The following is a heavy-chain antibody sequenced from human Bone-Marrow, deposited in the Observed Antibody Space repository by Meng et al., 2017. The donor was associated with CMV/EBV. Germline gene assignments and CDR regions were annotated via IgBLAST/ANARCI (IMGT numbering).Heavy chain of an antibody. CDR1: EFTFSDYY. J-gene: IGHJ5*01. D-gene: IGHD1-14*01. V-gene: IGHV3-11*01. Sequence: SCAASEFTFSDYYMSWIRQAPGKGPEWLSYISGSSTTTYYADSVKGRFTISRDNAKKSLYLQMNSLRAEDTAVYYCARAHNVPGWFASWGQGTLVTVSS. CDR2: ISGSSTTT. CDR3: ARAHNVPGWFAS.